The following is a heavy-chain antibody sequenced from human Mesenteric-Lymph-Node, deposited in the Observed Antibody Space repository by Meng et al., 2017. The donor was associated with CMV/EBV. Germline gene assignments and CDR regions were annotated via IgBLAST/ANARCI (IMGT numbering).Heavy chain of an antibody. D-gene: IGHD5-24*01. CDR2: IYYSGST. CDR3: ARISRWLQAFDY. CDR1: GGSISSYY. V-gene: IGHV4-59*01. J-gene: IGHJ4*02. Sequence: GSLRLSCTVSGGSISSYYWSWIRQPPGKGLEWIGYIYYSGSTNYNPSLKSRVTMSVDTSKNQFSLKLSSVTAADTAVYYCARISRWLQAFDYWGQGTLVTVSS.